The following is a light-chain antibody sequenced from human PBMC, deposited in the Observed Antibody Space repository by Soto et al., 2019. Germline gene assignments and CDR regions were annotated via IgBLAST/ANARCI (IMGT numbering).Light chain of an antibody. Sequence: ESVLTQSPGTLSLSPGERATLSCRATQSVTNNYFAWYQQRPGQSPRLLIYGVSSRATDIPDRISGSGSGTDFTLTISRLEPEDFLVYYCQQYSSLPHTFGQGTKLEVK. CDR2: GVS. J-gene: IGKJ2*01. CDR3: QQYSSLPHT. CDR1: QSVTNNY. V-gene: IGKV3-20*01.